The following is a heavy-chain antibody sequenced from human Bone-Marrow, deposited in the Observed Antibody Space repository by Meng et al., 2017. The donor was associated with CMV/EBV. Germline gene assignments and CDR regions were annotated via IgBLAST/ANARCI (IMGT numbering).Heavy chain of an antibody. CDR2: ISAYNGNT. CDR1: GYTFTSYG. J-gene: IGHJ4*02. D-gene: IGHD6-19*01. CDR3: ARDSSSSGWYSGLDY. Sequence: ASVKVSCKASGYTFTSYGISWVRQAPGQGLEWMGWISAYNGNTNYAQKLQGRVTMTTDTSTSTAYMELRSLRSDDTAVYYCARDSSSSGWYSGLDYWGRGTLVTVSS. V-gene: IGHV1-18*01.